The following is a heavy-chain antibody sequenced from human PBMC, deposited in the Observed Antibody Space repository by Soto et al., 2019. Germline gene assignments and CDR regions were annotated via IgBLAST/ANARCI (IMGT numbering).Heavy chain of an antibody. Sequence: QVQLVQSGAEVKKPGSSVKVSCKASGGTFSSYAISWVRQAPGQGLEWMGGIIPILGTANYAQKFQGRVTITADESTSTAYMELSSLRSEDTAVYYCARALAGDTAIRRFYYYYGMDVWGQGTTVTVSS. CDR2: IIPILGTA. CDR3: ARALAGDTAIRRFYYYYGMDV. J-gene: IGHJ6*02. CDR1: GGTFSSYA. D-gene: IGHD5-18*01. V-gene: IGHV1-69*01.